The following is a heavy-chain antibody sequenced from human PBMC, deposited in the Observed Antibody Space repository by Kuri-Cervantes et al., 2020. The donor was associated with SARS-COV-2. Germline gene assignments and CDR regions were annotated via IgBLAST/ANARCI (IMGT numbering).Heavy chain of an antibody. CDR3: AKKGDYSNYAERPHYYYYYMDV. D-gene: IGHD4-11*01. Sequence: LSLTCAASGFTFSRYGMHWVRQAPGKGLEWVAFIRYDGSNKYYADSVKGRFTISRDNSKNTLYLQMNSLRAEDTAVYYCAKKGDYSNYAERPHYYYYYMDVWGKGTTVTVSS. V-gene: IGHV3-30*02. CDR2: IRYDGSNK. CDR1: GFTFSRYG. J-gene: IGHJ6*03.